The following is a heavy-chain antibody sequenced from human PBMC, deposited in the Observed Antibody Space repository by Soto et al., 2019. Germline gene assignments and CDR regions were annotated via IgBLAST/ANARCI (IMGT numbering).Heavy chain of an antibody. CDR2: MYYTGST. J-gene: IGHJ4*02. V-gene: IGHV4-59*08. CDR1: DGCISSYY. D-gene: IGHD6-19*01. CDR3: ARRRYSSGRTYYFDS. Sequence: TSETLSLTCTVSDGCISSYYWSWIRQPPGKGLEWIGYMYYTGSTNYNPSLKSRVTTSIDTSKNQFSLKLSSVTAADTAVYYCARRRYSSGRTYYFDSWGQGTLVTVSS.